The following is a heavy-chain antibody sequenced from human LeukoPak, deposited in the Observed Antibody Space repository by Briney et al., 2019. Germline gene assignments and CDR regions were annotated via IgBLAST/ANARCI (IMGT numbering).Heavy chain of an antibody. V-gene: IGHV4-39*01. CDR2: FYYSGST. D-gene: IGHD6-13*01. J-gene: IGHJ6*02. CDR3: ARHGIAATAPSSYYYRGLDV. Sequence: SETLSLTCTVSGGSISSSSYYWGWIRQPPGKGLEWIGSFYYSGSTYYNPSLKSRVTISVDTSKNQFSLKLSSVTAADTALFYCARHGIAATAPSSYYYRGLDVWGQGTTVTVSS. CDR1: GGSISSSSYY.